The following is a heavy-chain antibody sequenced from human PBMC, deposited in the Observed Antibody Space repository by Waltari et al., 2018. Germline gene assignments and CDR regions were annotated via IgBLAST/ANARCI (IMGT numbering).Heavy chain of an antibody. CDR3: AREDPPGCY. CDR1: GVTFGSYE. Sequence: EVQLVESGGGLVQPGGSLRLSCAASGVTFGSYEINGVRQAPGKGLEWVSYISSSGSTIYYADSVKGRFTISRDNAKNSLYLQMNSLRAEDTAVYYCAREDPPGCYWGQGTLVTVSS. J-gene: IGHJ4*02. D-gene: IGHD1-26*01. V-gene: IGHV3-48*03. CDR2: ISSSGSTI.